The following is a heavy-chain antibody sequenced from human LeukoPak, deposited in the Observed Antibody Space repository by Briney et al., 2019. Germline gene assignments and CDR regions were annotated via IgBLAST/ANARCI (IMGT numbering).Heavy chain of an antibody. D-gene: IGHD3-10*01. CDR1: GFTFSSYS. Sequence: GGSLRLSCAASGFTFSSYSMIWVRQAPGKGLEWVSSISSSSSYIYYADSVKGRFTISRDNAKNSLYLQMNSLRAEDTAVYYCARDQDAAMVRGALLYFHYYYGMDVWGQGTTVTVSS. CDR2: ISSSSSYI. CDR3: ARDQDAAMVRGALLYFHYYYGMDV. J-gene: IGHJ6*02. V-gene: IGHV3-21*01.